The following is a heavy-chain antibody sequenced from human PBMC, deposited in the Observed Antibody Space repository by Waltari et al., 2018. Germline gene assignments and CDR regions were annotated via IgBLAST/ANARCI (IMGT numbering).Heavy chain of an antibody. J-gene: IGHJ4*02. V-gene: IGHV3-30-3*01. CDR3: AREGYTSGRAGNFDY. Sequence: HWVRQAPGKGLEWVSAMSFDGYSKYYADSVRGRFTISRDDSLKTVYLQLDSLRLEDTAIYYCAREGYTSGRAGNFDYWGQGTLVTASS. D-gene: IGHD2-15*01. CDR2: MSFDGYSK.